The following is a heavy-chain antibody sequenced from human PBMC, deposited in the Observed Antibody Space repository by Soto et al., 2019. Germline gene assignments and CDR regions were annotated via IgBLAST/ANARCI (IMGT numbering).Heavy chain of an antibody. CDR1: GGTLSGGSYY. CDR2: IYFSGIK. V-gene: IGHV4-31*03. Sequence: TLSLTCSVSGGTLSGGSYYWNRIRQCRGKCLEWIGYIYFSGIKDYNPSRKCRMIISIVRTKSQFFLNLLSVTAADVDVYSSAGPLTPLTGYLYSWGPGTLVTVSS. D-gene: IGHD3-9*01. CDR3: AGPLTPLTGYLYS. J-gene: IGHJ5*02.